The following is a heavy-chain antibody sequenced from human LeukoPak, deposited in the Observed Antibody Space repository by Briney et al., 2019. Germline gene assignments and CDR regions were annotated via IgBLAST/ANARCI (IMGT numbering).Heavy chain of an antibody. D-gene: IGHD3-16*01. CDR3: ARGGTPDACDI. V-gene: IGHV1-18*01. CDR1: GYSFSTYA. Sequence: ASVKVSRKTSGYSFSTYAISWVRQAPGQGLEWMGWTATTNDHTNFAQKFQGRVTMTADTSTSTAYMELRSLRSDDTALYYCARGGTPDACDIWGQGTMVTVSS. J-gene: IGHJ3*02. CDR2: TATTNDHT.